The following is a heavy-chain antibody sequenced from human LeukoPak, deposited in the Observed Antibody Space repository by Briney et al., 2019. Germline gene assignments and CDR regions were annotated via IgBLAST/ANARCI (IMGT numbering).Heavy chain of an antibody. CDR1: GYTFTDYY. Sequence: ASVKVSCKASGYTFTDYYMHWVRQAPGQGLEWMGRINPNSGGTNYAQKFQGRVTMTRDTSISTAYMELSGLRSDDTAVYYCATDGVAAHKQDYWGQGSLVSVS. J-gene: IGHJ4*02. CDR2: INPNSGGT. CDR3: ATDGVAAHKQDY. V-gene: IGHV1-2*06. D-gene: IGHD6-6*01.